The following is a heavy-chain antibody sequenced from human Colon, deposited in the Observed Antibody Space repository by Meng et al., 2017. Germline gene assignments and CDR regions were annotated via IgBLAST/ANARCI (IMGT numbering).Heavy chain of an antibody. CDR3: TTDPLGVVVVATTQDN. Sequence: GESLKISCAASGFTFINAWMSWVRQAPGKGLEWVGRIKSKTDGGTTDYAAPVKGRFTISRDDSKNTLYLQMNSLKTEDTAVYYCTTDPLGVVVVATTQDNWGQGTLVTVSS. D-gene: IGHD2-15*01. V-gene: IGHV3-15*01. CDR2: IKSKTDGGTT. CDR1: GFTFINAW. J-gene: IGHJ4*02.